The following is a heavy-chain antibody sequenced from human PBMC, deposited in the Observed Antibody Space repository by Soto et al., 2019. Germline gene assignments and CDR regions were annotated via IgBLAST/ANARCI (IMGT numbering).Heavy chain of an antibody. Sequence: PGGSLRLSCAASGFTFSSYGMHWVRQAPGKGLEWVAVIWYDGSNKYYADSVKGRFTISRDNSKNTLYLQMNSLRAEDTAVYYCARDQEACHDYYYGMAVSAQGTTVT. V-gene: IGHV3-33*01. CDR1: GFTFSSYG. CDR3: ARDQEACHDYYYGMAV. CDR2: IWYDGSNK. J-gene: IGHJ6*02.